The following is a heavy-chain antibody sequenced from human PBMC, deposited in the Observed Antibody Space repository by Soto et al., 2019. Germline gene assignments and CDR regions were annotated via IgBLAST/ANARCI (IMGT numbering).Heavy chain of an antibody. CDR1: DFTFRNYW. CDR2: ISPDGGTT. V-gene: IGHV3-7*03. J-gene: IGHJ4*02. Sequence: EVQLVESGGDLVQPGGSLRLSCATSDFTFRNYWLNWVRQAPGKGLEWVANISPDGGTTNYVDSVKGRFTVSIDNVRNSVSLQMNSLRVEDTAVYFCFGGNGGLQWGKGTLVTVSS. CDR3: FGGNGGLQ. D-gene: IGHD2-15*01.